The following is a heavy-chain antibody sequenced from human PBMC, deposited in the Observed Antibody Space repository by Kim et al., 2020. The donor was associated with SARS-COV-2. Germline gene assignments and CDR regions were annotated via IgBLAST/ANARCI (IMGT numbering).Heavy chain of an antibody. D-gene: IGHD4-17*01. CDR2: ISYDGSNK. V-gene: IGHV3-30*04. CDR3: ARDDYGGEGV. J-gene: IGHJ6*02. Sequence: GGSLRLSCTTSGFTFSSYAMHWIRQAPGKGLEWVAVISYDGSNKYYADSVKGRFTISRDNSKNTLYLQMNSLRAEDTAVYYCARDDYGGEGVWGQGTTVTVSS. CDR1: GFTFSSYA.